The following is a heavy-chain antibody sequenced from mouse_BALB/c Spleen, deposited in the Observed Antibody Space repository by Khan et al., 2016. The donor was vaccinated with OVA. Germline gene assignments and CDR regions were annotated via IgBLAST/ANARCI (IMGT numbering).Heavy chain of an antibody. V-gene: IGHV1-5*01. CDR2: IYPGNSDT. CDR3: TRGGYSSFAY. CDR1: GYSFTSYL. Sequence: EVQLQQSGTVLARPGASVKMSCKASGYSFTSYLIHWVKQRPGQGLEWIGDIYPGNSDTSYNQKFKDKAKVTAGTSASTAYMELSSLTNEDSAVYYCTRGGYSSFAYWGQGTLVTVSA. J-gene: IGHJ3*01. D-gene: IGHD1-3*01.